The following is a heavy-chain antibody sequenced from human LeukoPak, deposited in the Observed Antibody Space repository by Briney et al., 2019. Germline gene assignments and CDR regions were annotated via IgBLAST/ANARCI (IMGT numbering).Heavy chain of an antibody. D-gene: IGHD6-13*01. J-gene: IGHJ6*03. CDR1: GGSISSSSYY. CDR3: ARLYRSTWYAYMDV. Sequence: SETLSLTCTVSGGSISSSSYYWGWIRQPPGKGLEWIGSISYSGPTYYNPSLKSRVTISVDTSKNQFSLKLSSVTAADTAVYYCARLYRSTWYAYMDVWGKGTTVTVSS. V-gene: IGHV4-39*01. CDR2: ISYSGPT.